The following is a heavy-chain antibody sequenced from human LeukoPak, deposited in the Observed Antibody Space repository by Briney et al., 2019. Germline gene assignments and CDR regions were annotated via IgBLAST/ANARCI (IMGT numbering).Heavy chain of an antibody. Sequence: ASVKVSCKASGYTFTSYGISWVRQAPGQGLEWMGWISAYNGNTNYAQKLQGRVTMTSDTSTSTAYMELRSLRSDDTAVYYCARDPRTAKYYDFWSGYYRYWGQGTLVTVSS. CDR1: GYTFTSYG. CDR3: ARDPRTAKYYDFWSGYYRY. V-gene: IGHV1-18*01. D-gene: IGHD3-3*01. CDR2: ISAYNGNT. J-gene: IGHJ4*02.